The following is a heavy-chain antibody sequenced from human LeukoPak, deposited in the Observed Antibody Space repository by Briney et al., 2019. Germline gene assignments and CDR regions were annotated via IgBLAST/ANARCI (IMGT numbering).Heavy chain of an antibody. CDR2: IKPDGSEK. CDR3: ARVYYYTSGSRWGDYFDY. J-gene: IGHJ4*02. D-gene: IGHD3-10*01. CDR1: GFTFSSYW. Sequence: GGSLRLSCAASGFTFSSYWMSWVRQAPGKGLEWVANIKPDGSEKYYVDSVKGRFTISRDNAKNSLYLQMNSLRAEDTAVYYCARVYYYTSGSRWGDYFDYWGQGTLVTVSS. V-gene: IGHV3-7*01.